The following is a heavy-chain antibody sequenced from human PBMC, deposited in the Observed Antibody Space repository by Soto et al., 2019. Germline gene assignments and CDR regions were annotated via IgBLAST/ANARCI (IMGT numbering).Heavy chain of an antibody. V-gene: IGHV3-30-3*01. D-gene: IGHD3-3*01. Sequence: GGSLRLSCAASGFTFSNYVMHWVRLAPGKGLEWVALISYDGSNKYYADSVKGRFTISRDNSKNTLYLQMNSLRAEDTAVYYCARDKRDLRFLEWSYYFDYWGQGTLVTVSS. CDR1: GFTFSNYV. CDR3: ARDKRDLRFLEWSYYFDY. CDR2: ISYDGSNK. J-gene: IGHJ4*02.